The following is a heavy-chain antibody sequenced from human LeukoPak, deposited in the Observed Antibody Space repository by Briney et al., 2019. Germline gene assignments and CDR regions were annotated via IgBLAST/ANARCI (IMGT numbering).Heavy chain of an antibody. CDR2: INHSGST. CDR3: ARGRYYGSGSYYNVFVY. J-gene: IGHJ4*02. Sequence: SETLSLTCAVSGGSFSSSNWWSWIRQPPGKGLEWIGEINHSGSTNYNPSLKSRVTISVDTSKNQFSLKLSSVTAADTAVYYCARGRYYGSGSYYNVFVYWGQGTLVTVSS. D-gene: IGHD3-10*01. V-gene: IGHV4-4*02. CDR1: GGSFSSSNW.